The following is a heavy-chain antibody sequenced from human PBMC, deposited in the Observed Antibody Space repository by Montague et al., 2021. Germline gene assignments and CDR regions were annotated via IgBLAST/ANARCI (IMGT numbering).Heavy chain of an antibody. CDR3: ARGLYVAVLLVATGWFDA. Sequence: SETLSLTCTVSGGSISSNSYWWAWIRQPPGKGLEYVGTTFNTGSSYYSPSLKSRVTMSVDTSKKQFSLNLNSVAAADTAVYYCARGLYVAVLLVATGWFDAWGQGTLVTVSS. D-gene: IGHD2-15*01. CDR1: GGSISSNSYW. CDR2: TFNTGSS. J-gene: IGHJ5*02. V-gene: IGHV4-39*07.